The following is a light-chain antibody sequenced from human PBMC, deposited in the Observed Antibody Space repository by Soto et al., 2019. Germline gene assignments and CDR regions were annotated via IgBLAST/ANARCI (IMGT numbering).Light chain of an antibody. CDR1: NIGSKN. V-gene: IGLV3-9*01. J-gene: IGLJ3*02. CDR3: QVWDSSTARV. Sequence: SSELTQPLSVSVALGQTARITCGGNNIGSKNVHWYQQKPGQAPVLVIYRDSNRPSGIPERFSGSNSWNTATLTISRAQAGDEAGYYCQVWDSSTARVFGGGTQLTVL. CDR2: RDS.